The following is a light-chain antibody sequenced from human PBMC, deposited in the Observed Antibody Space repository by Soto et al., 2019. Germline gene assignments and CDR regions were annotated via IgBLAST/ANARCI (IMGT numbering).Light chain of an antibody. CDR1: QSVSSN. CDR3: QQYNNWPLTWT. J-gene: IGKJ1*01. Sequence: EIVMTQSPATLSVSRGERATLSCRASQSVSSNLAWYQQKPGQAPRLLIYGASTRATGIPARFSGSGSGTEFTLTISSLQSEDFAVYYCQQYNNWPLTWTFGQGTKVEIK. V-gene: IGKV3-15*01. CDR2: GAS.